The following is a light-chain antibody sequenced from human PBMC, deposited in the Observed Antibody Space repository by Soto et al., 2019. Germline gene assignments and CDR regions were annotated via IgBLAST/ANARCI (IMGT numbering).Light chain of an antibody. J-gene: IGKJ1*01. CDR1: QSIDNY. CDR3: QQSYSSPET. Sequence: DIQMTQSPSSLSASVGDRVTITCRASQSIDNYLNWYQQKPGKAPNLLIYAASTLLSGVPSRFSGGGSGTHVTLTISSLQPEDFATYYCQQSYSSPETFGQGTKVEIK. CDR2: AAS. V-gene: IGKV1-39*01.